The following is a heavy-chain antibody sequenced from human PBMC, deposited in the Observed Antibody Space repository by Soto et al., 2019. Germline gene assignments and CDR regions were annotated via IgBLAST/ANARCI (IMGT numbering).Heavy chain of an antibody. V-gene: IGHV3-33*01. CDR2: IWFDGSNK. Sequence: QVQLVESGGGMVQPGRSLRLSCAASGFTFSNYGMHWVRQGPGKGLDWVAVIWFDGSNKYYADSVKGRFTISRDNSENMLYLQINSLRAEDTALYYWVRGAYSRSHWGIDHWGQGTLVTVSS. CDR1: GFTFSNYG. CDR3: VRGAYSRSHWGIDH. D-gene: IGHD6-13*01. J-gene: IGHJ4*02.